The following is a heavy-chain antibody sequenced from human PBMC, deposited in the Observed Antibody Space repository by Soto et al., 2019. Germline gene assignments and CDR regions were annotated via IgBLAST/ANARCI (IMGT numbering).Heavy chain of an antibody. V-gene: IGHV4-30-2*01. CDR1: GGSISSGGYS. D-gene: IGHD4-17*01. Sequence: QLQLQESGSGLVKPSQTLSLTCAVSGGSISSGGYSWSWIRQPPGKGLEWIGYIYHSGSTYYNPSLNSRVTISVDRSKNQFSLKLSSVTAADTAVYYCARTTTVESYYFDYWGQGTLVTVSS. CDR2: IYHSGST. CDR3: ARTTTVESYYFDY. J-gene: IGHJ4*02.